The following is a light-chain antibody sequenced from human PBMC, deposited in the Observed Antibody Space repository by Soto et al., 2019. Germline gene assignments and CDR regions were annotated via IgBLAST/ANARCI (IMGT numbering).Light chain of an antibody. CDR2: DAS. Sequence: DIRLTQSPSSLSASVGDRVTITCRASQDINNYLNWYQQRPGKAPKLLIYDASTLERGVPSRFSGSGHETDFTFTISSLQPEDIATYYCQQFEDLPFTFGGGTKVEIK. CDR3: QQFEDLPFT. CDR1: QDINNY. V-gene: IGKV1-33*01. J-gene: IGKJ4*01.